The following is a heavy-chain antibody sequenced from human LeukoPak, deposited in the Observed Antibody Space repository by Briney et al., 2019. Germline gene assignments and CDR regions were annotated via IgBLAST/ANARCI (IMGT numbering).Heavy chain of an antibody. Sequence: PGGSLRLSCAASGFTFSSYAMSWVRQAPGKGLEWVSAISGSGGSTYYADSVKGRFTISRGNSKNTLYLQMNSLRAEDTAVYYCAKGGVGSGYYYPFDYWGQGTLVTVSS. CDR1: GFTFSSYA. J-gene: IGHJ4*02. CDR2: ISGSGGST. V-gene: IGHV3-23*01. D-gene: IGHD3-22*01. CDR3: AKGGVGSGYYYPFDY.